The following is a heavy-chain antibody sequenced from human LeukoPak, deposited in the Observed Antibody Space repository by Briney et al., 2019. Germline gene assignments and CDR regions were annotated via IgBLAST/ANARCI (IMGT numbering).Heavy chain of an antibody. D-gene: IGHD3-22*01. CDR2: IYYSGST. CDR3: ARHRYYYDSSGYYYQP. Sequence: SETLSLTCTVSGASISSYYWSWIRQPPGKGLEWIGYIYYSGSTNHNPSLKSRVTISVDTSKNQFSLRLSSVTAADTAVYYCARHRYYYDSSGYYYQPWGQGTLVTVSS. CDR1: GASISSYY. J-gene: IGHJ5*02. V-gene: IGHV4-59*01.